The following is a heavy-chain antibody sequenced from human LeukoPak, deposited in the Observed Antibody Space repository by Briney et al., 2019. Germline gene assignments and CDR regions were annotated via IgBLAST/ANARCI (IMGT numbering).Heavy chain of an antibody. J-gene: IGHJ4*02. CDR1: GDTFSSYA. V-gene: IGHV1-69*13. CDR2: IIPIFGTA. D-gene: IGHD4-23*01. Sequence: SVKVSCKASGDTFSSYAISGVRQAPGQGLEWMVGIIPIFGTANYAQMSQGRLTITADEYKSTAYMELGSLRSEHTAVYYCASGYGGNLFAQNFDYWGQGTLVTVSS. CDR3: ASGYGGNLFAQNFDY.